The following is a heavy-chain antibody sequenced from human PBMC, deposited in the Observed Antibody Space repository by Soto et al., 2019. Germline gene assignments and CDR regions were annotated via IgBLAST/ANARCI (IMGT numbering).Heavy chain of an antibody. V-gene: IGHV1-46*01. D-gene: IGHD3-10*01. CDR1: GYTFTSYY. CDR2: INPSGGST. CDR3: ARDRVMVRGVIITQFRYYYGMDV. J-gene: IGHJ6*02. Sequence: ASVNVSCKSSGYTFTSYYIHWGRQAPGQGLECMGIINPSGGSTSYAQKFQGRVTMTRDTSTSTVYMELSSLRSEDTAVYYCARDRVMVRGVIITQFRYYYGMDVWGQGTTVTVSS.